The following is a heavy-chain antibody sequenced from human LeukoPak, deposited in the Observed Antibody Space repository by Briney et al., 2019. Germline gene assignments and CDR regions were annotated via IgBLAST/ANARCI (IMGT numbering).Heavy chain of an antibody. D-gene: IGHD1-26*01. Sequence: SETLSLTCVVYGGSFSGYYWSWIRQPPGKGLEWIGEINHSGSTNYNPSLKSRVTISVDTSKNQFSLKLSSVTAADTAVYYCARHALWELLVDYWGQGTLVTVSS. CDR1: GGSFSGYY. CDR2: INHSGST. V-gene: IGHV4-34*01. J-gene: IGHJ4*02. CDR3: ARHALWELLVDY.